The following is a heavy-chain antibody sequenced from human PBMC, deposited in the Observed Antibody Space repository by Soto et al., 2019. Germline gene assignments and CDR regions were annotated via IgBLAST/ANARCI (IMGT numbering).Heavy chain of an antibody. CDR1: GFTFSSYW. J-gene: IGHJ6*03. D-gene: IGHD3-10*01. V-gene: IGHV3-7*01. CDR3: ARDVSGYYGSGRSNLDYYYYLAV. CDR2: IKQDGSEK. Sequence: GGSLRLSCAASGFTFSSYWMSWVRQAPGKGLEWVANIKQDGSEKYYVDSVKGRFTISRDNAKNSLYLQMNSLRAEDTAVYYCARDVSGYYGSGRSNLDYYYYLAVWAKGTTVTGS.